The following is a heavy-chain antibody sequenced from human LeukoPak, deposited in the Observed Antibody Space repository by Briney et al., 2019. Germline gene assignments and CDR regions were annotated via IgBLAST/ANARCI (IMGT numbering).Heavy chain of an antibody. CDR2: MNPNSGNT. CDR1: GYTFTSYD. V-gene: IGHV1-8*01. Sequence: ASVKVSCKASGYTFTSYDIHWVRPATGQGLEWMGWMNPNSGNTGYAQKFQGRVTMTRNTSISTAYMELSSLRSEDTAVYYCARGHSSGWTFDYWGQGTLVTVSS. CDR3: ARGHSSGWTFDY. D-gene: IGHD6-19*01. J-gene: IGHJ4*02.